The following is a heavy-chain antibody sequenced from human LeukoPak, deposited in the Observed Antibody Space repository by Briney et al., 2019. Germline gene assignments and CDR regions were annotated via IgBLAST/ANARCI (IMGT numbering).Heavy chain of an antibody. Sequence: GGSLRLSCAASGFTFDDYAMHWVRQAPGKGLEWVSLISGDGGSTYYADSVKGRFTISRDNSKNSLYLQMNSLRTEDTALNYCARIPYGEGDYWGQGTLVTVSS. J-gene: IGHJ4*02. CDR2: ISGDGGST. V-gene: IGHV3-43*02. D-gene: IGHD4-17*01. CDR3: ARIPYGEGDY. CDR1: GFTFDDYA.